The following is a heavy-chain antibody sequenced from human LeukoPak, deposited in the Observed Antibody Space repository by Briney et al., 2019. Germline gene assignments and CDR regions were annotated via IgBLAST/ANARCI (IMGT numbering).Heavy chain of an antibody. D-gene: IGHD3-3*01. CDR2: MNPNSGNT. CDR3: ARVDVLRFLEWLSPRPYYFDY. CDR1: GYTFTSYD. V-gene: IGHV1-8*01. J-gene: IGHJ4*02. Sequence: ASVTVSCKASGYTFTSYDINWVRQATGQGLEWMGWMNPNSGNTGYAQKFQGRVTMTRNTSISTAYMELSSLRSEDTAVYYCARVDVLRFLEWLSPRPYYFDYWGQGTLVTVSS.